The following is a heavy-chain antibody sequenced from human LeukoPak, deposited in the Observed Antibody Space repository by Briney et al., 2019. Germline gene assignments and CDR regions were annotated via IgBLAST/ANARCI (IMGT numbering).Heavy chain of an antibody. D-gene: IGHD6-13*01. J-gene: IGHJ4*02. CDR2: IYYSGST. Sequence: SETLSLTCTVSGGSISSGGYYWSWIRQHPGKGLEWIGYIYYSGSTYYNPSLKSRVTISVDTSKKQFSLKLSSVTAADTAVYYCARISYSSSWYFDYWGQGTLVTVSS. CDR3: ARISYSSSWYFDY. CDR1: GGSISSGGYY. V-gene: IGHV4-31*03.